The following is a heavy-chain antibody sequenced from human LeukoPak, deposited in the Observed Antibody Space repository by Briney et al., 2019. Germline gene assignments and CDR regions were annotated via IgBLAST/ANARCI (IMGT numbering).Heavy chain of an antibody. CDR1: GFTVSSNY. D-gene: IGHD3-22*01. J-gene: IGHJ4*02. V-gene: IGHV3-53*01. Sequence: PGGSLRLSCAASGFTVSSNYMRWVRQAPGKGLEWVSVIYSGGSTYYADSVKGRFTISRDNSKNTLYLQMNSLRAEDTAVYYCARSSGRYDSSGYPDYWGQGTLVTVSS. CDR3: ARSSGRYDSSGYPDY. CDR2: IYSGGST.